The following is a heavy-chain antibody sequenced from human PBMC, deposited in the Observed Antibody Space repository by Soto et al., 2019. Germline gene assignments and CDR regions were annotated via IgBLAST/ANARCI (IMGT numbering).Heavy chain of an antibody. J-gene: IGHJ5*02. V-gene: IGHV4-39*07. CDR3: ARVPAMIGRLDWFDP. Sequence: PSETLSLTCTVSGGSISSSSYYWGWIRQPPGKGLEWIGSIYYSGSTYYNPSLKSRVTISVDTSKNQFSLKLSSVTAADTAVYYCARVPAMIGRLDWFDPWGQGTLVTVSS. CDR1: GGSISSSSYY. D-gene: IGHD3-22*01. CDR2: IYYSGST.